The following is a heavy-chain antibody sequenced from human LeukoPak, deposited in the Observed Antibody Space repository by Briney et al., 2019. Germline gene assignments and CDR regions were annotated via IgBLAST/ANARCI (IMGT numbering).Heavy chain of an antibody. V-gene: IGHV4-31*03. CDR2: IYYSGST. CDR3: ARHMVRGYGYFDY. D-gene: IGHD3-10*01. J-gene: IGHJ4*02. Sequence: SQTLSLTCTVSGGSISSGGYYWNWIRQHPGKGLEWIGYIYYSGSTYYNPSLKSRVTISVDTSKNQFSLKLSSVTAADTAVYYCARHMVRGYGYFDYWGQGTLVTVSS. CDR1: GGSISSGGYY.